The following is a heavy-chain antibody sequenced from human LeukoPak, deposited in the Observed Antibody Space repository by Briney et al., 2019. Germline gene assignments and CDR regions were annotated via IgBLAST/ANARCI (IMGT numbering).Heavy chain of an antibody. CDR1: GFTFSSYG. Sequence: GRSLRLSCAASGFTFSSYGMHWVRQAPGKGLVWVAVISYDGSNKYYADSVKGRFTISRDNSKNTLYLQMNSLRAEDTAVYYCAKGPLVTEEYYYYYGMDVWGQGTTVTVSS. CDR3: AKGPLVTEEYYYYYGMDV. D-gene: IGHD4-11*01. CDR2: ISYDGSNK. J-gene: IGHJ6*02. V-gene: IGHV3-30*18.